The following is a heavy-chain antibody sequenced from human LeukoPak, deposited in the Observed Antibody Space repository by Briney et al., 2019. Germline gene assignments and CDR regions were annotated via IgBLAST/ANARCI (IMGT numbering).Heavy chain of an antibody. D-gene: IGHD2-21*01. CDR3: AKFLPTHIVVANYYFDY. Sequence: AGGSLRLSRAASGFTFSSYATSWVRQAPGKGLEWVSAISGSGGSTYYADSVKGRFTISRDNSKNTLYLQMNSLRAEDTAVYYCAKFLPTHIVVANYYFDYWGQGTLVTVSS. V-gene: IGHV3-23*01. J-gene: IGHJ4*02. CDR2: ISGSGGST. CDR1: GFTFSSYA.